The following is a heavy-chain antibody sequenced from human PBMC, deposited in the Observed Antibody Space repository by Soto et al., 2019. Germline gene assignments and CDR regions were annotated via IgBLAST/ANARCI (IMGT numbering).Heavy chain of an antibody. CDR3: ALTAIDY. D-gene: IGHD5-18*01. CDR2: ISAYNGNT. J-gene: IGHJ4*02. Sequence: QVQLVQSGAEVKKPGASVKVSCKASGYTFITYGLTWVRQAPGRGLEWMGWISAYNGNTQCAQKFQGRLTMTRDTSTSTAYMGLRSLRSDATAVYYCALTAIDYWGQGTLVTVSS. V-gene: IGHV1-18*01. CDR1: GYTFITYG.